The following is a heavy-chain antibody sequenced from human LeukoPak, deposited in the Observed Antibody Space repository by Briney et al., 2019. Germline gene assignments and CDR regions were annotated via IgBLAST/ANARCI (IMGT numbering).Heavy chain of an antibody. CDR1: GYTFTSYY. CDR3: ARGKREWSGYYPRVYYYYYYMDV. D-gene: IGHD3-3*01. Sequence: ASVKVSCKASGYTFTSYYMHWVRQAPGQGLEWMGIINPSGGSTSYAQKFQGRVTMTRDTSISTAYMELSRLRSDDTAVYYCARGKREWSGYYPRVYYYYYYMDVWGKGTTVTVSS. V-gene: IGHV1-46*01. J-gene: IGHJ6*03. CDR2: INPSGGST.